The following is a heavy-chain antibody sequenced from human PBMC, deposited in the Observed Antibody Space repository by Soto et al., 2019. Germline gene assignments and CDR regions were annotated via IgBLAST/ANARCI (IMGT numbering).Heavy chain of an antibody. CDR2: IYYSGTT. J-gene: IGHJ5*02. Sequence: SETLSLTCTVSGGSISPYYWTWIRQPPGKGLEWIGYIYYSGTTNYNPSLNSRVTISLDTPKNQFSLKLTSVTAADTAVYFCARDLGSSWYHYGFDPWGQGTLVTVSS. CDR3: ARDLGSSWYHYGFDP. D-gene: IGHD6-13*01. V-gene: IGHV4-59*01. CDR1: GGSISPYY.